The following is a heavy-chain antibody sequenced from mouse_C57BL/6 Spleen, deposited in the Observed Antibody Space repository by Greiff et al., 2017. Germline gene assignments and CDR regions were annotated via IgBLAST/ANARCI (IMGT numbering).Heavy chain of an antibody. V-gene: IGHV5-16*01. CDR1: GFTFSDYY. CDR3: ARDGTGTDAMDY. D-gene: IGHD4-1*01. CDR2: INYDGSST. J-gene: IGHJ4*01. Sequence: EVQLVESEGGLVQPGSSMKLSCTASGFTFSDYYTAWVRQVPEKGLEWVANINYDGSSTYYLDSLKSRFIISRDNAKNILYLQMSSLKSEDTATYYCARDGTGTDAMDYWGQGTSVTVSS.